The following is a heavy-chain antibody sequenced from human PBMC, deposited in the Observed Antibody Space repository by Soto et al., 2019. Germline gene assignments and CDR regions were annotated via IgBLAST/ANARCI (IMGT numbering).Heavy chain of an antibody. J-gene: IGHJ4*02. D-gene: IGHD3-22*01. V-gene: IGHV3-48*02. CDR2: ISSSSSTI. CDR1: GFTFSSYS. CDR3: ARFERDYYDSSGYFYFDY. Sequence: GGSLRLSCAASGFTFSSYSMNWVRQAPGKGLEWVSYISSSSSTIYYADSVKGRFTISRDNAKNSLYLQMNSLRDEDTAVYYCARFERDYYDSSGYFYFDYWGQGTLVTVSS.